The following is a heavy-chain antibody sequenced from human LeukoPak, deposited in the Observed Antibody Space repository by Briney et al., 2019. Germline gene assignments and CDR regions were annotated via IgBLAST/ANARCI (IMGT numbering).Heavy chain of an antibody. CDR1: GFTFSDYC. J-gene: IGHJ4*02. Sequence: NPGGPLRLSCAASGFTFSDYCMSWVRQSPGKGLEGVSYISSGGSSIYYADSVKGRFTISRDNAKISLYLQMNSLRAEDTAVYYCARTRYSYGYYFDYWGLGTLVTVSS. V-gene: IGHV3-11*01. D-gene: IGHD5-18*01. CDR2: ISSGGSSI. CDR3: ARTRYSYGYYFDY.